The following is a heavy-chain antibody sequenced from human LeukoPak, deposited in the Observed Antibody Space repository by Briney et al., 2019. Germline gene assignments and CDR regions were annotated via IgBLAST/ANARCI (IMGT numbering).Heavy chain of an antibody. Sequence: ASVTVSCTGSGYTFRSFGISWVRQAPGQGLEWMGWISIYNGDTKYAQKFQDRVTMTRDTSTSTAYMEVRSLRSDDTAVYYCAREPPIFYGSAAIAMDHWGQGTLVTVSS. V-gene: IGHV1-18*01. J-gene: IGHJ4*02. D-gene: IGHD3-10*01. CDR3: AREPPIFYGSAAIAMDH. CDR1: GYTFRSFG. CDR2: ISIYNGDT.